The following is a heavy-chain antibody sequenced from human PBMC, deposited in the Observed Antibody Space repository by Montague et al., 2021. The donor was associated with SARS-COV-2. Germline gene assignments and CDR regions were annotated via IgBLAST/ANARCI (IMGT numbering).Heavy chain of an antibody. CDR3: ARHVDSCGGHCRNWYFDL. CDR2: ISYSWST. D-gene: IGHD2-21*02. CDR1: GGSTTTDIFY. J-gene: IGHJ2*01. V-gene: IGHV4-39*01. Sequence: SETLSLTCTVSGGSTTTDIFYWGWVRQPPGKGLEWIGSISYSWSTYYNPSLKSRVTMSVDTSKNQFSLGLISLTATDTAMYYCARHVDSCGGHCRNWYFDLWGRGTLVTVSS.